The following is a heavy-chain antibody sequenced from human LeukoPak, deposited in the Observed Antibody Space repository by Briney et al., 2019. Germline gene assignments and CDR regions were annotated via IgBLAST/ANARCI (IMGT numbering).Heavy chain of an antibody. J-gene: IGHJ4*02. CDR3: AKAPRQFGGVFGSFFDY. V-gene: IGHV3-23*01. Sequence: PGGSLRLSCAASGFSFSSYAMSWVRQAPGKGLEWVSAISGSGGSTYYADSVKGRFTISRDNSKNTLYLQMNSLRAEDTAVYYCAKAPRQFGGVFGSFFDYWGQGTLVTVSS. D-gene: IGHD3-16*02. CDR1: GFSFSSYA. CDR2: ISGSGGST.